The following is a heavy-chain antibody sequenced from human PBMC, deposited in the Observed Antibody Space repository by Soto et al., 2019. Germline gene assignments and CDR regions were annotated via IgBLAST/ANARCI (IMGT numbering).Heavy chain of an antibody. Sequence: QVQLVESGGGVVQPGRSLRLSCAASGFTFSSYGMHWVRQAPGKGLEWVAVIWYDGSNKYYADSVKGRFTISRDNSKNTLYLQMNSLRAEDTAVYYCASGSDYYDSSRFDYWGQGTLVTVSS. CDR1: GFTFSSYG. CDR2: IWYDGSNK. V-gene: IGHV3-33*01. CDR3: ASGSDYYDSSRFDY. D-gene: IGHD3-22*01. J-gene: IGHJ4*02.